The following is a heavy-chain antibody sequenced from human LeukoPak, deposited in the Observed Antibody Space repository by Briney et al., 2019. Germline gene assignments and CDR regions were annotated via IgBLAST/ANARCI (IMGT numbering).Heavy chain of an antibody. CDR2: IKQDGSEK. J-gene: IGHJ4*02. V-gene: IGHV3-7*01. CDR1: GFTFSSYW. Sequence: PGGSLRLSCAASGFTFSSYWMSWVRQAPGKGLEWVANIKQDGSEKYYVDSVKGRFTISRDNAKNSLYLQMNSLRAEDTAVYYCARLGSYRFYYFDYWGQGTLVTVSS. D-gene: IGHD3-16*02. CDR3: ARLGSYRFYYFDY.